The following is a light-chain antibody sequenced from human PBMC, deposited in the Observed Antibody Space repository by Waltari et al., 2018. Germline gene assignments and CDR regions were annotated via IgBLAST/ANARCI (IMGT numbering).Light chain of an antibody. CDR2: KTS. J-gene: IGKJ4*01. V-gene: IGKV1-5*03. CDR1: QSISKW. Sequence: DIQMTQSPSTLSASVGDRVIFSCRASQSISKWLAWYQQKPGKAPKLLIYKTSTLESGVRSRFSGSGSGTEFTLTISSLQPEDFATYYCQQYNSYSLLSFGGGTKVEIK. CDR3: QQYNSYSLLS.